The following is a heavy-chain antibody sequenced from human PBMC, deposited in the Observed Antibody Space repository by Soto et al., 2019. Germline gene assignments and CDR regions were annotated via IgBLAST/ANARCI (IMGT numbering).Heavy chain of an antibody. V-gene: IGHV3-49*04. CDR2: IRGSTYGGTT. CDR3: SRDGDFYGLDV. D-gene: IGHD3-3*01. Sequence: GGSLRLSCTFSGFTSDDYDYALTWVRQAPGKGLQRLGLIRGSTYGGTTEYAASVKGRFTISRDDSKGITYLQMNSLKTEDTAVYYCSRDGDFYGLDVWGQGTTVTVSS. J-gene: IGHJ6*02. CDR1: GFTSDDYDYA.